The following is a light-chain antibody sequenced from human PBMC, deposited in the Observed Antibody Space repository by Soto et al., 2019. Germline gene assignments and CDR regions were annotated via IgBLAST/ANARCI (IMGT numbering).Light chain of an antibody. J-gene: IGKJ1*01. CDR2: GAS. CDR1: QSVSSSY. V-gene: IGKV3-20*01. Sequence: EIGLTQSPGTLSLSPGERATVSCRAIQSVSSSYLAWYQQKPGQAPRLLIYGASRRATGIPDRFSGSGSGSDLTLTISRLEPEDFAVYYCQQYGSSPPWTFGQGTKVDIK. CDR3: QQYGSSPPWT.